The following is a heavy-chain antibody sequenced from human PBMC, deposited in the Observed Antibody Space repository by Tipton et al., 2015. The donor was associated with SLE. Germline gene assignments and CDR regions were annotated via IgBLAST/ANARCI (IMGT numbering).Heavy chain of an antibody. CDR1: GGPISSYY. CDR3: ARDGGVYDAFDI. CDR2: IYYSGST. Sequence: LSLTCTVSGGPISSYYWSWIRQPSGKGLEWIGYIYYSGSTNYNPSLKSRVTISVDTSKNQFSLKLSSVTAADTAVYYCARDGGVYDAFDIWGQGTMVTVSS. J-gene: IGHJ3*02. D-gene: IGHD3-16*01. V-gene: IGHV4-59*01.